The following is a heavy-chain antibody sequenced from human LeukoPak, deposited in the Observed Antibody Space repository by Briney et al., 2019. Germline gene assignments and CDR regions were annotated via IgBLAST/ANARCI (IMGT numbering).Heavy chain of an antibody. V-gene: IGHV4-59*08. Sequence: SETLSLTCTVSGASISSCYWSWIRQSPGKGLEWLGYIYYSGGTNYHSSLKSRIPISINTSKNQFSLRLSSVTAADLAVYYCARLHSSSFLDVWGQGTTVTVSS. J-gene: IGHJ6*02. CDR1: GASISSCY. CDR3: ARLHSSSFLDV. D-gene: IGHD6-19*01. CDR2: IYYSGGT.